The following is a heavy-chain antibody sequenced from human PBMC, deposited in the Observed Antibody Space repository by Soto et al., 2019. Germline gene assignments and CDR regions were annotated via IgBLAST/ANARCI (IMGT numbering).Heavy chain of an antibody. CDR2: IKQDGSEK. V-gene: IGHV3-7*02. CDR3: AVAGGRELDY. Sequence: GGSMSLSCAASGFTFSSFWMSWIRPAPGKGLEWVANIKQDGSEKYYVDSVKGRFTISRDNAKNSLYLQMNSLRAEDTAVYYCAVAGGRELDYWGQGTLVTVSS. D-gene: IGHD6-19*01. J-gene: IGHJ4*02. CDR1: GFTFSSFW.